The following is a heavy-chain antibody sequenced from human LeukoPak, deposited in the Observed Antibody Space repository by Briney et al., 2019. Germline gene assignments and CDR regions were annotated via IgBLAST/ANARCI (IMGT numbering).Heavy chain of an antibody. D-gene: IGHD3-22*01. CDR2: IRSKAYGGTT. CDR1: GFTFSSAP. J-gene: IGHJ4*02. CDR3: PRETYYYDSSGYHYYFDY. Sequence: PGGSLRLSCAASGFTFSSAPMSWVRQAPGKGLEWVGFIRSKAYGGTTEYAASVKGRFTISRDDSKSIAYLQMDSLKTEDTAVYYCPRETYYYDSSGYHYYFDYWGQGTLVTVSS. V-gene: IGHV3-49*02.